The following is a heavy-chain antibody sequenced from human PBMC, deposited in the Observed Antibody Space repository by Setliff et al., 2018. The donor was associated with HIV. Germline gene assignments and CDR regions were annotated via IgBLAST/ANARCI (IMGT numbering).Heavy chain of an antibody. V-gene: IGHV4-39*07. CDR2: VSRGGST. J-gene: IGHJ6*03. Sequence: SETLSLTCTVSGDPISSGSYYWGWIRQSPGKGLEWIGEVSRGGSTTYNPSLKSRVMISVETSKNQFSLKLSSVTAADTAVYYCARGGGSRAATSSYYYMDVWGKGTTVTV. CDR1: GDPISSGSYY. CDR3: ARGGGSRAATSSYYYMDV. D-gene: IGHD2-15*01.